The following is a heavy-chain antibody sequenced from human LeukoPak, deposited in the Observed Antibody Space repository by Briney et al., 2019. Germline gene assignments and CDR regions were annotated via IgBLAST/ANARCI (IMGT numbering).Heavy chain of an antibody. CDR1: GDSITSRNW. J-gene: IGHJ4*02. CDR3: AREPSITMVRGVIDY. V-gene: IGHV4-4*02. D-gene: IGHD3-10*01. Sequence: SSETLSLTCSVSGDSITSRNWWTWVRQTPEKGLEWIGEIFHTGSTNYNPSVEGRVTISVDTSKNQFSLKLSSVTAADTAVYYCAREPSITMVRGVIDYWGQGTLVTVSS. CDR2: IFHTGST.